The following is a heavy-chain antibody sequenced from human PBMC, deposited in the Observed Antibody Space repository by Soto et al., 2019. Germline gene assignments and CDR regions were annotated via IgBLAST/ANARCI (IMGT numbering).Heavy chain of an antibody. D-gene: IGHD6-19*01. CDR3: TRAYSSGWYPGY. CDR1: GFTFSDYV. V-gene: IGHV3-49*03. Sequence: EVQLVESGGGLVQPGRSLRLSCTAAGFTFSDYVMSWFRQAPGKGLEWVGFIRSKAYGGTIESAASVKGRLTISRDDSKSIAYLQMNSLKTEDTALYYCTRAYSSGWYPGYWGQGTLVTVAS. J-gene: IGHJ4*02. CDR2: IRSKAYGGTI.